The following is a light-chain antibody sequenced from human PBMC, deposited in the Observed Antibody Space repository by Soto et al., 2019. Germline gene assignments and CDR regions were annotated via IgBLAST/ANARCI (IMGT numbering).Light chain of an antibody. Sequence: SLASSERGGATYSCGASQTDTSNYLAWYQQKPGQAPRLLIFGASIMVTGIPDRFIGSGSGTDFTLTISRLQPKDFAMYYCQQYITSLLTFGGGTKVDIK. CDR2: GAS. CDR1: QTDTSNY. CDR3: QQYITSLLT. J-gene: IGKJ4*01. V-gene: IGKV3-20*01.